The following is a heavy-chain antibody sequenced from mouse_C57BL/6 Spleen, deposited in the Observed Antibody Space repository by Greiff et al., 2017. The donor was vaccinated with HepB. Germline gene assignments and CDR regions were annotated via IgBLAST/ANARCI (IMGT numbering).Heavy chain of an antibody. CDR3: ARVDYYGSRGYFDV. CDR1: GFTFSDYG. J-gene: IGHJ1*03. D-gene: IGHD1-1*01. CDR2: ISSGSSTI. V-gene: IGHV5-17*01. Sequence: EVKVVESGGGLVKPGGSLKLSCAASGFTFSDYGMHWVRQAPEKGLEWVAYISSGSSTIYYADTVKGRFTISRDNAKNTLFLQMTSLRSEDTAMYYCARVDYYGSRGYFDVWGTGTTVTVSS.